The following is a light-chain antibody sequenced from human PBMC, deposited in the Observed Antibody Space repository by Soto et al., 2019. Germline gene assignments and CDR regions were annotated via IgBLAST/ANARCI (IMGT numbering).Light chain of an antibody. CDR2: GAS. Sequence: ETVLTQSPGTLSLSPGERVTLSCRASQSVCSRCLAWYQQKPGQSPRLLIYGASSRATGIPDRFSGSGSGTDFTLTISRPEPEDFAVYYCQHYGTTPWTFGQGTKVGIK. CDR3: QHYGTTPWT. CDR1: QSVCSRC. J-gene: IGKJ1*01. V-gene: IGKV3-20*01.